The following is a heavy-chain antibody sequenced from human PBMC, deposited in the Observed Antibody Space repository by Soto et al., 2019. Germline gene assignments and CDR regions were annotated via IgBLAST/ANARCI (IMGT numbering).Heavy chain of an antibody. Sequence: SEPLSLSCDVAGDMILSRGDCWTWQRQPPGKGLEYIGYIYKTGKTYYNPSLKSRPFISLDTSKSQFFLRLTSVTAADTAMYYCAKSLSSSSGYFDPWGQGNLVTVSS. D-gene: IGHD6-6*01. CDR2: IYKTGKT. V-gene: IGHV4-30-2*05. J-gene: IGHJ5*02. CDR1: GDMILSRGDC. CDR3: AKSLSSSSGYFDP.